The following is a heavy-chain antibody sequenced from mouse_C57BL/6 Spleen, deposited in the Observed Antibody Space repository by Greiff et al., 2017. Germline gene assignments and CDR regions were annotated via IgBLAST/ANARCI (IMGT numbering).Heavy chain of an antibody. Sequence: EVQLQQSGAELVRPGASVKLSCTASGFNIKDYYMHWVKQRPEQGLEWIGRIDPADGDTEYAPKFQGKATMTADTSSNTAYLQLSSLTSEDTAVYYCTTTPTLRRGNYYAMDYWGQGTSVTVSS. D-gene: IGHD1-2*01. CDR1: GFNIKDYY. CDR3: TTTPTLRRGNYYAMDY. V-gene: IGHV14-1*01. CDR2: IDPADGDT. J-gene: IGHJ4*01.